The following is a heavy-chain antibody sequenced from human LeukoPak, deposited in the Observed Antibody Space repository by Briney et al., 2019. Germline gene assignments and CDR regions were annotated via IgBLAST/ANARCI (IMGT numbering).Heavy chain of an antibody. J-gene: IGHJ6*02. CDR1: GFTFSSYW. Sequence: GGSLRLSCAASGFTFSSYWMSWVRQAPGKGLEWVANIKQDGSERYYVDSMKGRFTISRDNAKNSLYLQMNSLRAEDTAVYYCARDCSGGSCYLGSYGMDVWGQGTTVTVSS. D-gene: IGHD2-15*01. CDR2: IKQDGSER. V-gene: IGHV3-7*01. CDR3: ARDCSGGSCYLGSYGMDV.